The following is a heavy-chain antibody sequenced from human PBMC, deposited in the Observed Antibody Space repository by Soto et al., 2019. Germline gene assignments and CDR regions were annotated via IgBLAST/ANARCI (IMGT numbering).Heavy chain of an antibody. CDR3: ARHLIAVAGTGRYYNYGMEV. V-gene: IGHV4-4*07. D-gene: IGHD6-19*01. CDR2: IYTSGST. Sequence: QVQLQESGPGLVKPSETLSLTCTVSGGSISSYYWSWIRQPAGKGLEWIGRIYTSGSTNYNPSLKRRVNMSVDTSKNQFSLKLSSVNPADPAVYCCARHLIAVAGTGRYYNYGMEVWGQGTTVTVSS. CDR1: GGSISSYY. J-gene: IGHJ6*02.